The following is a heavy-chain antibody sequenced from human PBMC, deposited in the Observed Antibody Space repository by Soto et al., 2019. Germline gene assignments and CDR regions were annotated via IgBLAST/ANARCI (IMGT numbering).Heavy chain of an antibody. CDR3: AKDRPRRNSGYFCDY. J-gene: IGHJ4*02. CDR2: VSASGLNT. D-gene: IGHD1-7*01. Sequence: EVQLLESGGKLVQPGGSLTLSCAASGFTFNTYAMAWVRQAPGKGLEWVSGVSASGLNTDYADPVKGRFYISRDNSKNTVSLHMNRLRAEATALYYCAKDRPRRNSGYFCDYWGQGPPVTVSS. V-gene: IGHV3-23*01. CDR1: GFTFNTYA.